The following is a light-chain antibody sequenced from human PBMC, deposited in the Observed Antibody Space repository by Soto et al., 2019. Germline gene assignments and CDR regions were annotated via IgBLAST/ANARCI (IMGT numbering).Light chain of an antibody. J-gene: IGKJ1*01. V-gene: IGKV1-12*01. CDR3: QQANSFPWT. CDR1: PGISSW. CDR2: AAS. Sequence: DIQMTQSQSSVSASVGDRVTITCRASPGISSWLAWYQQKPGKAPKLMIYAASSLQSGVPSRFSGSGSGTDFTLTISSLQPEDVATYYCQQANSFPWTFGQGTKVEIK.